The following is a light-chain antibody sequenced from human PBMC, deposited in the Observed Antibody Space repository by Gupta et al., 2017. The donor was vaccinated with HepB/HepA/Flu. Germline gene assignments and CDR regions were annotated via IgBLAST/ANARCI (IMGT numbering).Light chain of an antibody. Sequence: QSALTQPASLSGSPGQSLTLSSAGTSSDVGGDNYVSWYHQPPGKAPKLMIYDVSHQPSGVSNRFSGSKSGNTASLNISGLQAEDEADDYCSSYTSSSTPYGVFGGGTKLTVL. CDR1: SSDVGGDNY. J-gene: IGLJ2*01. CDR3: SSYTSSSTPYGV. CDR2: DVS. V-gene: IGLV2-14*01.